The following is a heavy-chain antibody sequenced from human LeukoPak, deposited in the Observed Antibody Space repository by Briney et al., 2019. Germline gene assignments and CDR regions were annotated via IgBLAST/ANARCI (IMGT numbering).Heavy chain of an antibody. CDR1: GFTFSSYS. D-gene: IGHD2-15*01. CDR2: ISGSGGST. V-gene: IGHV3-23*01. Sequence: PGGSLRLSCAASGFTFSSYSMSWVRQAPGKGLESVSAISGSGGSTYYADSVKGRFTISRDNSKNTLYLQMNSLRAEDTAVYYCAKVIVVVVAATRGFDYWGQGTLVTVSS. CDR3: AKVIVVVVAATRGFDY. J-gene: IGHJ4*02.